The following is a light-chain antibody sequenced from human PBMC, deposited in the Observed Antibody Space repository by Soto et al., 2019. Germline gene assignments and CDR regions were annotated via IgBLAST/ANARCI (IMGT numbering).Light chain of an antibody. Sequence: QSVLPQPASVSGSPGQSITISCTGTSSDVGGYNYVSWYQQHPGKAPKLMIYEVSNRPSGVSNRFSGSKSGNTASLTISGLQAEDEADYYCSSYTSSSTLENVFGTGTKVTVL. V-gene: IGLV2-14*01. CDR3: SSYTSSSTLENV. CDR2: EVS. CDR1: SSDVGGYNY. J-gene: IGLJ1*01.